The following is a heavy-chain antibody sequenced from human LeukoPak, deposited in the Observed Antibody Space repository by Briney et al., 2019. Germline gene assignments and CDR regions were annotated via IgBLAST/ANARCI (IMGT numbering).Heavy chain of an antibody. J-gene: IGHJ3*02. CDR2: INHSGST. CDR3: ARRYYYEIDI. D-gene: IGHD3-22*01. V-gene: IGHV4-34*01. CDR1: GGSFSGYY. Sequence: SETLSLTCAVYGGSFSGYYWSWIRQPPGKGLEWIGEINHSGSTNYNPSLKSRVTISVDTSKNQFSLKLSSVTAADTAVYYCARRYYYEIDIWAKGQWSPSLQ.